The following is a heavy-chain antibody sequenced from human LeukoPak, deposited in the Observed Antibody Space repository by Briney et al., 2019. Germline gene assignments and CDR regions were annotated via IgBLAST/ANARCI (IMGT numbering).Heavy chain of an antibody. CDR3: ARAQSVTMIVGGWFDP. J-gene: IGHJ5*02. Sequence: ASVKVSCKASGYTFTSYYMHWVRQAPGQGLEWMGRINPSGGSTSYAQKFQGRVTMTRDTSTSTVYMELSSLRSEDTAVYYCARAQSVTMIVGGWFDPWGQGTLVTVSS. CDR1: GYTFTSYY. V-gene: IGHV1-46*01. D-gene: IGHD3-22*01. CDR2: INPSGGST.